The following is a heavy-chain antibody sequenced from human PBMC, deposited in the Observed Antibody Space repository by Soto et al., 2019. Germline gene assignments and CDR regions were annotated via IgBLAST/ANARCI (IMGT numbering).Heavy chain of an antibody. CDR2: ISYDGSNK. Sequence: PGGSLRLSCAASGFTFSSYAMHWVRQAPGKGLEWVAVISYDGSNKYYADSVKGRFTISRDNSKNTLYLQMNSLRAEDTAVYYCARDQYYDFWSGYYKDYYYGMDVWGQGTTVTVS. CDR3: ARDQYYDFWSGYYKDYYYGMDV. J-gene: IGHJ6*02. CDR1: GFTFSSYA. V-gene: IGHV3-30-3*01. D-gene: IGHD3-3*01.